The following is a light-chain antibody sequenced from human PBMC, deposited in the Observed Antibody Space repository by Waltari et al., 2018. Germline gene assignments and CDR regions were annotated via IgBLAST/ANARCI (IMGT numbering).Light chain of an antibody. CDR2: GTS. V-gene: IGKV1-39*01. CDR1: QTIYNY. CDR3: QQSYITPWT. Sequence: DVQMTQSPSSLSASVGDRVTITCRASQTIYNYLNWYQQKPGKAPKVLVFGTSSLQSGVPSMFRGSGSGTDFTLTVDSLHPEDFATYYCQQSYITPWTFGQGSKVEIK. J-gene: IGKJ1*01.